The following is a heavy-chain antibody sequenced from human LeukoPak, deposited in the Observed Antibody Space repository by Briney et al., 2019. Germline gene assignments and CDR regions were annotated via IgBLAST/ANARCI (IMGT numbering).Heavy chain of an antibody. CDR1: GYTFTDYY. J-gene: IGHJ4*02. V-gene: IGHV1-2*02. CDR3: ARGLSGWSDTLDY. CDR2: INPNSGGT. D-gene: IGHD6-19*01. Sequence: GASVKVSCKASGYTFTDYYMHWVRQAPGQGLEWMGWINPNSGGTNYAQKFQGRVSMTRDTSISTAYMELSRLRSDDTAVYYCARGLSGWSDTLDYWGQGTLVTVSS.